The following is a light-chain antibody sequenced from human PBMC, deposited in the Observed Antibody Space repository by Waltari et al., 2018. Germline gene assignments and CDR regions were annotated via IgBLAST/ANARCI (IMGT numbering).Light chain of an antibody. CDR2: RSD. V-gene: IGLV1-44*01. CDR3: ASWDDSLNGHWV. CDR1: ASNNAGNL. Sequence: QSVLTQPPSASGTPGQRVTISGSGSASNNAGNLVSWYQQLPGTAPKLLIYRSDQRPSGVPDRFSASKTGTSASLAISGLQSEDEADYFCASWDDSLNGHWVFGGGTKVTVL. J-gene: IGLJ3*02.